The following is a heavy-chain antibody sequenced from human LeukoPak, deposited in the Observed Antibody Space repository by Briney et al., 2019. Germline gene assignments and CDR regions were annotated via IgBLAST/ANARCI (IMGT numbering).Heavy chain of an antibody. CDR1: GFTFSSHW. V-gene: IGHV3-7*01. D-gene: IGHD2-15*01. Sequence: PGGSLRLSCAASGFTFSSHWMSWIRQAPGKGLEWVANINQDGSVKYYVDSVKGRFTISRDNAKNSLYLQINSLRAEDTAVYYCARGCSGGSCYRGFLDYWGQGTLVTVSS. CDR3: ARGCSGGSCYRGFLDY. J-gene: IGHJ4*02. CDR2: INQDGSVK.